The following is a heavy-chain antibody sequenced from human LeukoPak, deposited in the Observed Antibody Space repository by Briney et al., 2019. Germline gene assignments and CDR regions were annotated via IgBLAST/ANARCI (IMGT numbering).Heavy chain of an antibody. CDR2: ISAYNGNT. D-gene: IGHD3-10*01. Sequence: ASVKVSCKASGYTFTSYGISWVRQAPGQGLEWMGWISAYNGNTNYAQKLQGRVTMTTDTSTSTAYMELRSLRSDDTAVYYCARVHSEYYYGSGSYSIYFGYWGQGTLVTVSS. J-gene: IGHJ4*02. CDR3: ARVHSEYYYGSGSYSIYFGY. V-gene: IGHV1-18*01. CDR1: GYTFTSYG.